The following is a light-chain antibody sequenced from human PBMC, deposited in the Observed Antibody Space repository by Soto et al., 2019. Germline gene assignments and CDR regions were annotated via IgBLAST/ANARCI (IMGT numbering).Light chain of an antibody. CDR3: SSYTSSSTPSV. CDR2: DVS. V-gene: IGLV2-14*03. CDR1: TSDFVNYNY. Sequence: QSALTQPASLSGSPGQSVTISCSGTTSDFVNYNYVSWYQHHPGKAPQLMIYDVSNRPSGVSNRFSGSKSGNTASLTISGLQAEDEADYYCSSYTSSSTPSVFGGGTKVTVL. J-gene: IGLJ2*01.